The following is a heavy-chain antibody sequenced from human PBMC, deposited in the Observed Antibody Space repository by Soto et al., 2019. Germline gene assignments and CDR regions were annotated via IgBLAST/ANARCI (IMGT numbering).Heavy chain of an antibody. J-gene: IGHJ6*02. V-gene: IGHV3-23*01. CDR1: GFTFSTHA. CDR3: AKAQPWTVGPIAMDV. Sequence: EVQFLESGGGLVQAGGSLRLSFVASGFTFSTHAMSWVRQVPGKGREWVSTFSGSGGNIYYGEYVKGRFTISRDDPKEALYLDMNSLRVEDTAVYYCAKAQPWTVGPIAMDVWGQGTTVTVSS. CDR2: FSGSGGNI. D-gene: IGHD2-2*01.